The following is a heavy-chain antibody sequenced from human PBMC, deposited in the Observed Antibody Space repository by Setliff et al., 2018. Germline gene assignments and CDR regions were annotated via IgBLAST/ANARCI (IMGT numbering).Heavy chain of an antibody. CDR1: GFSFRDAW. J-gene: IGHJ3*02. CDR2: IKTKNDVGTE. Sequence: PGGSLRLSCAASGFSFRDAWMNWVRQAPGKGLEWVGRIKTKNDVGTEEYAAPVKGRFTISRDDSKNTLFLQMDSLKSEDTAVYYCTTDPSPTFGGVIGAAFDIWGQGTMVTVSS. D-gene: IGHD3-16*01. CDR3: TTDPSPTFGGVIGAAFDI. V-gene: IGHV3-15*07.